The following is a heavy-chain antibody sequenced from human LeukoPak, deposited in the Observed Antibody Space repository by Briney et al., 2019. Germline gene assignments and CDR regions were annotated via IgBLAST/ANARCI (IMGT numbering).Heavy chain of an antibody. CDR2: TRNEANIYTT. CDR1: GFIFSDHY. J-gene: IGHJ4*02. CDR3: AREYGHSGYDGTDY. Sequence: PGGSLRLSCAASGFIFSDHYMDWVRQAPGKGLEWVGRTRNEANIYTTKYAASVKGRFTISRDDSKNSLYLQMNSLKTEDTAVYYCAREYGHSGYDGTDYWGQGTLVTVSS. D-gene: IGHD5-12*01. V-gene: IGHV3-72*01.